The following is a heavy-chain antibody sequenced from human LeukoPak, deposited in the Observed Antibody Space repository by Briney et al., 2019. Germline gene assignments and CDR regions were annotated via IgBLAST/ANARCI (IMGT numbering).Heavy chain of an antibody. D-gene: IGHD3-16*01. Sequence: GGSLRLSCAASGFTVSNYYMSWVRQAPGKGLEWVSVIYSGGTTYYGDSVKGRFTISRENYKNTLYLKMNSLRAEDTALYYCARSTPLIIAFDFWGQGTMVTVSS. V-gene: IGHV3-53*01. J-gene: IGHJ3*01. CDR3: ARSTPLIIAFDF. CDR1: GFTVSNYY. CDR2: IYSGGTT.